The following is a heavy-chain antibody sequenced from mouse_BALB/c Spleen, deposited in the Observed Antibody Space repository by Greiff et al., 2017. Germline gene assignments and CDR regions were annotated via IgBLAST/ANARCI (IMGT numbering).Heavy chain of an antibody. V-gene: IGHV1-14*01. D-gene: IGHD2-4*01. Sequence: VQLQQSGPELVKPGASVKMSCKASGYTFTSYVMHWVKQKPGQGLEWIGYINPYNDGTKYNEKFKGKATLTSDKSSSTAYMELSSLTSEDSAVYYCARPSPPSTMITTFDYWGQGTTLTVSS. CDR2: INPYNDGT. J-gene: IGHJ2*01. CDR1: GYTFTSYV. CDR3: ARPSPPSTMITTFDY.